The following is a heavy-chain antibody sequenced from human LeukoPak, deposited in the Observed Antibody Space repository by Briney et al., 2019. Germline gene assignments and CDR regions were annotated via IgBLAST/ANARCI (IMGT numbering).Heavy chain of an antibody. J-gene: IGHJ3*02. CDR2: IASDGNDQ. Sequence: GGSLRLSCAASGFTFNRYAIHWVRQAPGKGLEWVTVIASDGNDQHYADSVKGRFTISRDNSKNTLYLQMNSLRAEDTAVYYCAREGIVVVPAALDDAFDIWGQGTMVTVSS. D-gene: IGHD2-2*01. CDR3: AREGIVVVPAALDDAFDI. CDR1: GFTFNRYA. V-gene: IGHV3-30-3*01.